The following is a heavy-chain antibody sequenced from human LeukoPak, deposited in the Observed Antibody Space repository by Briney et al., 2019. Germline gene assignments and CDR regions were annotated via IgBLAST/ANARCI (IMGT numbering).Heavy chain of an antibody. V-gene: IGHV4-31*03. D-gene: IGHD5-18*01. CDR1: GGSISSGGYY. CDR3: ARCGYSYGYQDAFDI. J-gene: IGHJ3*02. Sequence: SQTLSLTYTVSGGSISSGGYYWSWIRQHPGKGLEWIGYIYYSGSTYYNPSLKSRVTISVDTSKNQFSLKLSSVTAADTAVYYCARCGYSYGYQDAFDIWGQGTMVTVSS. CDR2: IYYSGST.